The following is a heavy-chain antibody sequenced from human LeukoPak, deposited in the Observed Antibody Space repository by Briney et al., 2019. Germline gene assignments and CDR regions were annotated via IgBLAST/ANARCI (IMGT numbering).Heavy chain of an antibody. D-gene: IGHD1-1*01. CDR2: ISGDGKIT. Sequence: GGSLILSCAASGFTFSGYWMHWVRQGPGKGLVWFSKISGDGKITTYADSVKGRFTISRDNAKNTLYLQLNSLRAEDTAVYYCARGTNDWKGIDYWGQGPRSPSPQ. J-gene: IGHJ4*02. CDR1: GFTFSGYW. CDR3: ARGTNDWKGIDY. V-gene: IGHV3-74*03.